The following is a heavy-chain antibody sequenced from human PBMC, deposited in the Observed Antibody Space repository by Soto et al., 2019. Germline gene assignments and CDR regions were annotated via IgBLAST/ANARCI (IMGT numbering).Heavy chain of an antibody. J-gene: IGHJ6*02. CDR2: ISGSGGST. CDR3: VKEALAGDMDL. D-gene: IGHD3-16*01. CDR1: GFTFSTYA. Sequence: PGGSLRLSRAASGFTFSTYAMIWIRQAPGQGLEWVSAISGSGGSTYYLDSVKGRFTISRDNSKNTLSLQMNSLRVEDTAVYYCVKEALAGDMDLWGQGTTVTVSS. V-gene: IGHV3-23*01.